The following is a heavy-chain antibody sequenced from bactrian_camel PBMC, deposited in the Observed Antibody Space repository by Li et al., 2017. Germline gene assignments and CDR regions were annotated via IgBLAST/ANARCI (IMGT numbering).Heavy chain of an antibody. Sequence: HVQLVESGGGLVQPGGSLRLSCGASGYTYSSYCMGWFRQAPGKEREGVATIDSYGVTNYADSVKGRSIISHDNVKKITYLQMNSLKPEDTAMYYCGARRTDGSGCGLSALPIRSWGQGTQVTVS. CDR2: IDSYGVT. V-gene: IGHV3S53*01. CDR1: GYTYSSYC. D-gene: IGHD2*01. CDR3: GARRTDGSGCGLSALPIRS. J-gene: IGHJ6*01.